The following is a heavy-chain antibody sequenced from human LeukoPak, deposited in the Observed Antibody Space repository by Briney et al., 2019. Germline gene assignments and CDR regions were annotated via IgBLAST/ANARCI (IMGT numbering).Heavy chain of an antibody. Sequence: SESLSLTCTVSDGSISSISWWTWVRQSPGKGVEWIGEIHRDGSTAYNPSLKSRVTISLDKSKNQFSLKLYSVTAADTAVYYCARDASRANWGYSWFDPWGQGTLVAVSS. J-gene: IGHJ5*02. V-gene: IGHV4-4*02. CDR2: IHRDGST. CDR3: ARDASRANWGYSWFDP. D-gene: IGHD7-27*01. CDR1: DGSISSISW.